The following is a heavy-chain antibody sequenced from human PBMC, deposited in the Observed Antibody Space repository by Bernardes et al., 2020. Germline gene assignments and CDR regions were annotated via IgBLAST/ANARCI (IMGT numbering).Heavy chain of an antibody. V-gene: IGHV4-4*02. CDR3: ARVTPYSSILTHRPKYYFDY. Sequence: SEPLSLTCAVSGGSISSSNWWSWVRQPPGKGLAWIGEIYHSGSTNYNPSLKIRVTISVDKSKNQFSLKLSSVTAADTAVYYCARVTPYSSILTHRPKYYFDYWGQGTLVTVTS. D-gene: IGHD6-19*01. CDR2: IYHSGST. CDR1: GGSISSSNW. J-gene: IGHJ4*02.